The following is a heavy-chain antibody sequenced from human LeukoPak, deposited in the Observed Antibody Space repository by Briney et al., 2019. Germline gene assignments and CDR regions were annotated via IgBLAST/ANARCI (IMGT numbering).Heavy chain of an antibody. V-gene: IGHV1-2*02. CDR2: INPNSGGT. Sequence: ASVKVSCKASGYTFTGYYMHWVRQAPGQGLEWMGWINPNSGGTNYAQKFQGRVTMTRDTSISTAYMELSRLRSDDTAVYYCAREWNYGSGWFDPWGQGTLVTVSS. J-gene: IGHJ5*02. CDR1: GYTFTGYY. D-gene: IGHD1-7*01. CDR3: AREWNYGSGWFDP.